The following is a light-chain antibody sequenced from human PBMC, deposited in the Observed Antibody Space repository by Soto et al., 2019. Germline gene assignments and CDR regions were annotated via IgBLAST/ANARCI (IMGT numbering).Light chain of an antibody. V-gene: IGLV2-23*02. J-gene: IGLJ3*02. CDR3: CSYAGSSTLWV. CDR1: SSDVGSYNL. CDR2: EVS. Sequence: QSALTQPASVSGSPGQSITISGTGTSSDVGSYNLVSWYQQHPGKAPKLMIYEVSKRPSGVSNRFSGSKSGNTASLTISGLQAEDEADYYCCSYAGSSTLWVFGGGTKLTVL.